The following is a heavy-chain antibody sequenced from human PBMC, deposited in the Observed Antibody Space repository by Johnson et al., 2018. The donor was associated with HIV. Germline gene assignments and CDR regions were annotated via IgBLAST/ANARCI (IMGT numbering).Heavy chain of an antibody. CDR3: VQGVPNPAGAFDI. V-gene: IGHV3-30*02. D-gene: IGHD6-19*01. Sequence: QVQLVESGGGVVQPGGSLRLSCAASGFTFSSYGMHWVRQAPGKGLEWVAFIRYDGSNKYYADSVKGRFTISRDNSKNTLYLQMNSLRPEDTAVYYCVQGVPNPAGAFDIWGRGTMVTVSS. CDR2: IRYDGSNK. J-gene: IGHJ3*02. CDR1: GFTFSSYG.